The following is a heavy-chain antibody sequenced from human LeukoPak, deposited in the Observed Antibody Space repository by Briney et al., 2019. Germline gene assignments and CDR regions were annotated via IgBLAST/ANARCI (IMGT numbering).Heavy chain of an antibody. CDR2: IWYDGSNK. CDR1: GFTFSSYG. Sequence: GGSLRLSCAASGFTFSSYGMHWVRQAPGKGLEWVAVIWYDGSNKYYADSVKGRFTISRDNSKNTLYLQMNSLRAEDTAVYYCARDSEFVTMVRGANYCYYGMDVWGQGTTVTVSS. J-gene: IGHJ6*02. D-gene: IGHD3-10*01. CDR3: ARDSEFVTMVRGANYCYYGMDV. V-gene: IGHV3-33*01.